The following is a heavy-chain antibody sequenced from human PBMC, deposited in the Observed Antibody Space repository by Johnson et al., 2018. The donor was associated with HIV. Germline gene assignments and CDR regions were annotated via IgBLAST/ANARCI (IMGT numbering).Heavy chain of an antibody. D-gene: IGHD3-10*01. CDR3: ARGVLLWFRELSSLNDAFDI. J-gene: IGHJ3*02. Sequence: VQLVESGGGVVQPGRSLRLSCAASGFTLSRYDMHWVRQPTGKGLEWVSAISGSGGSTYYADSVKGRFSISRDNAKNSLYLQMNSLRAEDTALYYCARGVLLWFRELSSLNDAFDIWGQGTMVTV. CDR1: GFTLSRYD. V-gene: IGHV3-23*04. CDR2: ISGSGGST.